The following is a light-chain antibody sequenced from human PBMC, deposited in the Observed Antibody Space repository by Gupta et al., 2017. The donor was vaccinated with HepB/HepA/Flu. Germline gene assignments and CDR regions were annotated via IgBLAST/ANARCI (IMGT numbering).Light chain of an antibody. V-gene: IGKV3-11*01. Sequence: EIVLTQSPATLSLSPGERANLSCRASQSVSSYLAWYQQKPGQAPRLLIYDASNRATGIPARFSGSGSGTDFTLTISSLEPEDFAVYYCQQRSNWPPRYTFGQGTKLEIK. CDR3: QQRSNWPPRYT. CDR1: QSVSSY. J-gene: IGKJ2*01. CDR2: DAS.